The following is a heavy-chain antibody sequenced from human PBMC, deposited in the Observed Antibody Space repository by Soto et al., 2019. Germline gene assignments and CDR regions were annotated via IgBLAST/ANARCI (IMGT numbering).Heavy chain of an antibody. CDR2: MNPNSGNT. Sequence: QVQLVQSGAEVKKPGASVKVSCKASGYTFTSYDINWVRQATGQGLEWMGWMNPNSGNTGYAQKFLGRVTMTRNTSISTAYMELSSLRSEDTAVYYCARGVVVVAATLNPLDYWGQGTLVTVSS. CDR1: GYTFTSYD. D-gene: IGHD2-15*01. J-gene: IGHJ4*02. V-gene: IGHV1-8*01. CDR3: ARGVVVVAATLNPLDY.